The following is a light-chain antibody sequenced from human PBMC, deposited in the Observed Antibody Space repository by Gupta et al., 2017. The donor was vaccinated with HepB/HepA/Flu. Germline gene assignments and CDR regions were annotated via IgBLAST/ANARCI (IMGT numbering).Light chain of an antibody. CDR3: SSYAGSNNWV. J-gene: IGLJ3*02. CDR1: SSDVGAYNY. CDR2: EIS. Sequence: QSALTQPPSPSGSAGQSVTLSCTGTSSDVGAYNYVYWYQQHPGKAPKPMIYEISKRPSGVPDRFSGSQSGNTASLTVSGLQAEDEADYYCSSYAGSNNWVFGGGTKLTVL. V-gene: IGLV2-8*01.